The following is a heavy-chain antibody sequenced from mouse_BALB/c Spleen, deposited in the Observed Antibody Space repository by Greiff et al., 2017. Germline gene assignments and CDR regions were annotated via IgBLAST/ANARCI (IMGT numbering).Heavy chain of an antibody. J-gene: IGHJ4*01. V-gene: IGHV5-17*02. CDR2: ISSGSSTI. CDR1: GFTFSSFG. D-gene: IGHD1-1*01. CDR3: ARSGFTTGDAMDY. Sequence: EVMLVESGGGLVQPGGSRKLSCAASGFTFSSFGMHWVRQAPEKGLEWVAYISSGSSTIYYADTVKGRFTISRDNPKNTLFLQMTSLRSEDTAMYYCARSGFTTGDAMDYWGQGTSVTVSS.